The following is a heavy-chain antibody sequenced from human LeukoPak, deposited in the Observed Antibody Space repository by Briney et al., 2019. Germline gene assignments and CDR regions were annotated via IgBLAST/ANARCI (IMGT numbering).Heavy chain of an antibody. CDR1: GYILTGYY. D-gene: IGHD1-26*01. J-gene: IGHJ4*02. V-gene: IGHV1-2*02. Sequence: GASVKVSCKASGYILTGYYMHWVRQAPGQGLEWMGWINPHSGGTNYAQKFQGRVTMTEDTSTDTAYMELSSLRSDDTAIYYCATDGGNYYLFWGQGTLVTVSS. CDR2: INPHSGGT. CDR3: ATDGGNYYLF.